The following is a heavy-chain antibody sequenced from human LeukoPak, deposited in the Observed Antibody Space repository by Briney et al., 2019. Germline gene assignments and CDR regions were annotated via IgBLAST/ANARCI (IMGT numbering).Heavy chain of an antibody. CDR3: ARGRLEVYTFDI. CDR2: MHYSGAT. Sequence: SETLSLTCAVYGGSFSGYYWSWIRRPPGEGLEWIGEMHYSGATNYNPSLKSRVTTSADTPKNQFSLRLSSVTAADTAVYYCARGRLEVYTFDIWGQGTMVTVSS. V-gene: IGHV4-34*01. D-gene: IGHD2-8*02. CDR1: GGSFSGYY. J-gene: IGHJ3*02.